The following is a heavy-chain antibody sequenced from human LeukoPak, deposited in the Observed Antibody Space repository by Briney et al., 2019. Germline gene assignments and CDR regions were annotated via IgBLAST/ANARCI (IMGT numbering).Heavy chain of an antibody. V-gene: IGHV3-30*18. CDR1: GFTFSSYG. Sequence: PGRSLRLSCAASGFTFSSYGMHWVRQAPGKGLEWVAVISYDGSNQYYAVSVKGRFTISRDNSKNTLHLQMNSLRPDDTAVYFCAKGSHYYDSGGYYIEYWGQGTLVAVSS. J-gene: IGHJ4*02. D-gene: IGHD3-22*01. CDR2: ISYDGSNQ. CDR3: AKGSHYYDSGGYYIEY.